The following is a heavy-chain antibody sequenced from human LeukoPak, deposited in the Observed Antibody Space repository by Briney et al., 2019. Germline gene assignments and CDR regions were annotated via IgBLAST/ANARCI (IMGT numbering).Heavy chain of an antibody. CDR2: IYYSSTA. Sequence: PSDTLSLTCTVSGCSISSCSYYWVWIPHPPGKGLEWIVNIYYSSTAYYNPSHKRRVTISVDTCKNQFSLKLSSVAAADTAVYYCARVEGRPMVRGVITGLMAAYYYYYMDVWGKGTTVTVSS. J-gene: IGHJ6*03. CDR3: ARVEGRPMVRGVITGLMAAYYYYYMDV. CDR1: GCSISSCSYY. D-gene: IGHD3-10*01. V-gene: IGHV4-39*07.